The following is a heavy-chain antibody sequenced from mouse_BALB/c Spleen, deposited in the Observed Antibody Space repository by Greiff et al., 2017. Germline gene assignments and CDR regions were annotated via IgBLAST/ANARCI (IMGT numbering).Heavy chain of an antibody. Sequence: EVMLVESGAELVKPGASVKLSCTASGFNIKDTYMHWVKQRPEQGLEWIGRIDPANGNTKYDPKFQGKATITADTSSNTAYLQLSSLTSEDTAVYYCARDDGYYCWFAYWGQGTLVTVSA. CDR1: GFNIKDTY. V-gene: IGHV14-3*02. CDR3: ARDDGYYCWFAY. CDR2: IDPANGNT. D-gene: IGHD2-3*01. J-gene: IGHJ3*01.